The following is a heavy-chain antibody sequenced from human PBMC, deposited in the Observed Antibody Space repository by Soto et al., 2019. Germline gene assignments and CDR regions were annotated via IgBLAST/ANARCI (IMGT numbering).Heavy chain of an antibody. Sequence: SETLSLTCAVSGGSISSYYWSWIRQPPGKGLEWIGYIYYSGSTNYNPSLKSRVTISVDTSKNQFSLKLSSVTAADTAVYYCARVGYYDSSGYSWFDPWGQGTLVTVSS. CDR1: GGSISSYY. CDR3: ARVGYYDSSGYSWFDP. J-gene: IGHJ5*02. CDR2: IYYSGST. D-gene: IGHD3-22*01. V-gene: IGHV4-59*01.